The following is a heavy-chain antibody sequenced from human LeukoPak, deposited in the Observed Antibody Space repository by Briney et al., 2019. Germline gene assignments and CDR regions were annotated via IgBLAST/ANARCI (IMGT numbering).Heavy chain of an antibody. CDR1: GFTFIGYS. D-gene: IGHD1-26*01. Sequence: GGPLSSSWAAPGFTFIGYSMNWVPQAPGKGLEWSPSISSSSSYIYYADSVKGRFTISRDNAKNSLYLQMSSLRAEDTAVYYCAREVGAKDGRYFDYWGQGTLVTVSS. CDR2: ISSSSSYI. V-gene: IGHV3-21*01. CDR3: AREVGAKDGRYFDY. J-gene: IGHJ4*02.